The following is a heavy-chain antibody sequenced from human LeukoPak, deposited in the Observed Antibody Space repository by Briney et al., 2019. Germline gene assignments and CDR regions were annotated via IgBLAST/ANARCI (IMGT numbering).Heavy chain of an antibody. V-gene: IGHV3-30*02. D-gene: IGHD4-17*01. CDR1: GFTFSSYG. CDR3: AKFSYGDYVA. J-gene: IGHJ5*02. CDR2: IRHDESNK. Sequence: GGSLRLSCAASGFTFSSYGMHWVRQAPGKGLEWVAFIRHDESNKYYADSVKGRFTISRDNSKNTLSLQMNSLRPDDTAVYYCAKFSYGDYVAWGQGTLVIVSS.